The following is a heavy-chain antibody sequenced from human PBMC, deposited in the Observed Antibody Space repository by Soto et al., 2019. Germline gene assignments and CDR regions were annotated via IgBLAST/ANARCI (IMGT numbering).Heavy chain of an antibody. CDR2: VYYTGTT. CDR3: AKNWNLALVPAAYFDS. D-gene: IGHD2-2*01. V-gene: IGHV4-39*01. J-gene: IGHJ4*02. CDR1: NFSVLTSIYY. Sequence: SETLSLTCTVSNFSVLTSIYYWAWIRQPPGQGLEWVGTVYYTGTTYYNPSVKSRVTISIDTSKNQFSLNLNSVTAADTAVYYCAKNWNLALVPAAYFDSWGQGTLVTVSS.